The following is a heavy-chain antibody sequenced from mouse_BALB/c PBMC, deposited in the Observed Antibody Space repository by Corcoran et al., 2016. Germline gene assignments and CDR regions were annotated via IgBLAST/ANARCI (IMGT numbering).Heavy chain of an antibody. V-gene: IGHV1S34*01. J-gene: IGHJ1*01. CDR2: ISCYNGAT. CDR3: ASPLTGMGGNFDV. D-gene: IGHD4-1*01. Sequence: LEKTGASVKVSCTASGYSLTDYYMHWVQQSHGKSLEWIGYISCYNGATSYNQKFTGKATFIVDTSSSTAYMQFNSLTSEDSAVYYCASPLTGMGGNFDVWGAGTTVTVSS. CDR1: GYSLTDYY.